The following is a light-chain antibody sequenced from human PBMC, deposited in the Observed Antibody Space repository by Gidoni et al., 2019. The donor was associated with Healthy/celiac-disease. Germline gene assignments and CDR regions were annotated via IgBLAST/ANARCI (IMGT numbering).Light chain of an antibody. CDR3: QQYYSSPVT. CDR1: QSVLYSPNNKNY. Sequence: IVMTQSPDSLAVSLGERATINCKSSQSVLYSPNNKNYLAWYQQKPGQFPRLLIFWASTREAGVPDRFSGSGSGTDFTLTISSLQAEDVAVYYCQQYYSSPVTFGQGTKLEIK. V-gene: IGKV4-1*01. CDR2: WAS. J-gene: IGKJ2*01.